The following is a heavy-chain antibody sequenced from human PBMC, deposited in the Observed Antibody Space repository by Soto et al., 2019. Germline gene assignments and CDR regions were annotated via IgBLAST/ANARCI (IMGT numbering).Heavy chain of an antibody. D-gene: IGHD2-21*01. Sequence: QVQLQESGPGLVKPSETLSLTCSVSGASIKRYYWAWIRQPAGQGLEWIGRIFASGTTNYNPAPWGRLSPSIAASKKRFSRKVRTVTAADTVLHCFVAYSDTYLNWFEPWGQGTLVAVSS. J-gene: IGHJ5*02. CDR1: GASIKRYY. V-gene: IGHV4-4*07. CDR2: IFASGTT. CDR3: VAYSDTYLNWFEP.